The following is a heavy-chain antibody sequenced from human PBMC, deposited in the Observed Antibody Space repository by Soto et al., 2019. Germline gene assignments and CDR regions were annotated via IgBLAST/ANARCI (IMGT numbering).Heavy chain of an antibody. V-gene: IGHV1-18*04. CDR2: ISAYNGNT. CDR1: GYTFTSYC. Sequence: ASVKVSCKASGYTFTSYCISWVRQAPVQGLEWMGWISAYNGNTNYAQKLQGRVTMTTDTSTSTAYMELRSLRSDDTAVYYCARDSRSRSSTIFPRGRAYYYYGMDVWGQGTTVTVSS. J-gene: IGHJ6*02. CDR3: ARDSRSRSSTIFPRGRAYYYYGMDV. D-gene: IGHD2-2*01.